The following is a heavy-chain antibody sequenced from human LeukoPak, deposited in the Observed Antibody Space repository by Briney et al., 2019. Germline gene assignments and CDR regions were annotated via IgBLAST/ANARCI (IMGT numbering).Heavy chain of an antibody. V-gene: IGHV3-23*01. CDR2: VSGSGGAT. Sequence: GGPLRLSCAASGFTFNNYAMSWVRQAPGMGLEWLSYVSGSGGATYYAASVKGRFTISRDNSKNTVYLQMGSLRAEDTAVYYCAKNRGGTYKYYMDVWGNGTTVTVPS. D-gene: IGHD1-1*01. CDR1: GFTFNNYA. CDR3: AKNRGGTYKYYMDV. J-gene: IGHJ6*03.